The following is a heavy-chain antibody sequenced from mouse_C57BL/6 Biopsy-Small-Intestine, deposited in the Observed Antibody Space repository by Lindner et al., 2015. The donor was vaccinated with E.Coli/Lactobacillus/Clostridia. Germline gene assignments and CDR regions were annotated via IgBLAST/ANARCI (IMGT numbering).Heavy chain of an antibody. Sequence: VQLQESGGGLVKPGGSLKLSCAASGFIFSDYGMHWVRQVPEKGLEWVASISSGSSTIHYIDIVKGRFTISRDNAKNTLFLQMTSLRSEDTAMYYCARGNYGGNYFDYWGQGTTLTVSS. CDR3: ARGNYGGNYFDY. CDR2: ISSGSSTI. J-gene: IGHJ2*01. CDR1: GFIFSDYG. D-gene: IGHD2-1*01. V-gene: IGHV5-17*01.